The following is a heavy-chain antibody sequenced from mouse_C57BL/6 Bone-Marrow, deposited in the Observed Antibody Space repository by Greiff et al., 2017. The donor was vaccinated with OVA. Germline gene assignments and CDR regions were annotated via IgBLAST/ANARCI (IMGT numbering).Heavy chain of an antibody. D-gene: IGHD2-1*01. Sequence: VQLQQSGAELARPGASVKMSCKASGYTFTSYTMHWVKQRPGQGLEWIGYINPSSGYTKYNQKFKDKATLTADKSSSTAYMQLSSLTSEDSAVYYCARKGAGNYVGAMDYWGQGTSVTVSS. CDR1: GYTFTSYT. CDR2: INPSSGYT. V-gene: IGHV1-4*01. CDR3: ARKGAGNYVGAMDY. J-gene: IGHJ4*01.